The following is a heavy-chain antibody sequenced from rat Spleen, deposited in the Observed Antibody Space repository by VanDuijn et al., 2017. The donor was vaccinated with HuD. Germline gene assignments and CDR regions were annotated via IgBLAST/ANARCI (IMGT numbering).Heavy chain of an antibody. CDR1: GFPFSDYA. V-gene: IGHV5-7*01. CDR2: IIYDGSRT. CDR3: ARHWGY. Sequence: EVQLVESGGGLVQPGRSLKLSCAASGFPFSDYAMAWVRQSPKKGLEWVATIIYDGSRTYYRDSVKGRFTISRDNTKTTLYLQIDSLRSEDTATYYCARHWGYWGQGVMVTVSS. D-gene: IGHD4-6*01. J-gene: IGHJ2*01.